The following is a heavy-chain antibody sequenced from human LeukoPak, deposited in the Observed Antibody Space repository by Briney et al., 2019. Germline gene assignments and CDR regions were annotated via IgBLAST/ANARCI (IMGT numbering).Heavy chain of an antibody. Sequence: ASVKVSCKASGYTFTGYYTHWVRQAPGQGLEWMGWINPNSGGTNYAQKFQGRVTMTRDTSISTAYMELSRLRSDDTAVYYCARTNLYSSSSGWFQHWGQGTLVTVSS. J-gene: IGHJ1*01. D-gene: IGHD6-13*01. V-gene: IGHV1-2*02. CDR3: ARTNLYSSSSGWFQH. CDR1: GYTFTGYY. CDR2: INPNSGGT.